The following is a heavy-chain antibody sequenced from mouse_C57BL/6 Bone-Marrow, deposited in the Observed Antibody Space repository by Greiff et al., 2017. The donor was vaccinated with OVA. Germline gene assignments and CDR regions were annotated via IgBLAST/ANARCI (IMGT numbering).Heavy chain of an antibody. Sequence: EVKVVESGGGLVKPGGSLKLSCAASGFTFSDYGMHWVRQAPEKGLEWVAYISSGSSTIYYAATVKGRFTISRDNAKNTLFRQMTSVRSEDTSMYYCAIKLYYFDYWGQGTTLTVSS. CDR1: GFTFSDYG. V-gene: IGHV5-17*01. CDR2: ISSGSSTI. J-gene: IGHJ2*01. CDR3: AIKLYYFDY.